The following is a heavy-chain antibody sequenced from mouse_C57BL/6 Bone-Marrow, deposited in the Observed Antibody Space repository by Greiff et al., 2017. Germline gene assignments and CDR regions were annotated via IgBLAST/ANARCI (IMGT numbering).Heavy chain of an antibody. CDR1: GYTFTSYW. D-gene: IGHD1-1*01. CDR3: ATCITTVVATKYWYFDV. Sequence: VKLQQPGAELVKPGASVKMSCKASGYTFTSYWITWVKQRPGQGLEWIGDIYPGSGSTNYNEKFKSKATLTVDTSSRTAYMQLSSLTSEDSAVYYCATCITTVVATKYWYFDVWGTGTTVTVSS. CDR2: IYPGSGST. J-gene: IGHJ1*03. V-gene: IGHV1-55*01.